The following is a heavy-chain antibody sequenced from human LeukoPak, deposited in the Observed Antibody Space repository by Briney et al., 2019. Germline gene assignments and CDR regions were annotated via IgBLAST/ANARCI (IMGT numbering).Heavy chain of an antibody. D-gene: IGHD3-16*01. V-gene: IGHV3-15*01. CDR3: TTTYTY. CDR1: GFTFSSYA. Sequence: GGSLRLSCTGSGFTFSSYAISWVRQAPGKGLEWVGRVKRKTDGETTDYAAPVKGRFSISRDDSKNTVYLQMNSPNGDDTAIYFCTTTYTYWGQGSLVTVSS. J-gene: IGHJ4*02. CDR2: VKRKTDGETT.